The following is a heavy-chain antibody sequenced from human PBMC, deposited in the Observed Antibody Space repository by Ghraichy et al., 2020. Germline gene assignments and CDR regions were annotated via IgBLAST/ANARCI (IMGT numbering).Heavy chain of an antibody. V-gene: IGHV4-34*01. J-gene: IGHJ5*02. CDR3: ARGRGSSSWYFRVRWFDP. Sequence: SETLSLTCAVYGGSFSGYYWSWIRQPPGKGLEWIGEINHSGSTNYNPSLKSRVTISVDTSKNQFSLKLSSVTAADTAVYYCARGRGSSSWYFRVRWFDPWGQGTLVTVSS. CDR1: GGSFSGYY. D-gene: IGHD6-13*01. CDR2: INHSGST.